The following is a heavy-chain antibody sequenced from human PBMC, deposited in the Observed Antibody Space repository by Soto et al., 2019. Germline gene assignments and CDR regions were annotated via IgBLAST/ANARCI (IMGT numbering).Heavy chain of an antibody. CDR3: ARGGGYYDFWSGYLNWFDP. CDR2: ISAYNGNT. D-gene: IGHD3-3*01. CDR1: GYTFTSYG. V-gene: IGHV1-18*01. J-gene: IGHJ5*02. Sequence: APVKVSCKASGYTFTSYGICWVRQAPGQGLEWMGWISAYNGNTNYAQKLQGRVTMTTDTSTSTAYMELRSLRSDDTAVYYCARGGGYYDFWSGYLNWFDPWGQGTLVTAPQ.